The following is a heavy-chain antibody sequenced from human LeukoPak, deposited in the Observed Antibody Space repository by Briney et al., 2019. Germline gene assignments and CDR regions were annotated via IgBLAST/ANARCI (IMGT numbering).Heavy chain of an antibody. V-gene: IGHV4-59*01. J-gene: IGHJ5*02. CDR3: AREEPSSALKS. D-gene: IGHD1-26*01. CDR2: IYYSGST. Sequence: SETLSLTCTVSGGSISSYYWSWIRQPPGKGLEWIGYIYYSGSTNYNPSLKSRVTISVDTSKNQFSLKLSSVTAADTAVYYWAREEPSSALKSWGEGTLVTVFS. CDR1: GGSISSYY.